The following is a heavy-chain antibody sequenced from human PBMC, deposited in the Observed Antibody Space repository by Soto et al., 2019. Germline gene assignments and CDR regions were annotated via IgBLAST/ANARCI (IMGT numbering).Heavy chain of an antibody. CDR1: GFTFSTFD. Sequence: GSLRLSCAGSGFTFSTFDIHWVRQAPGKGLEWVSGIGTLRDTFYAASVQGRFTISRQNAKNSVYLQMNSLRAGDTAFYYCARGRSFSYDSTPPPMFDPWGQGTLVTVSS. V-gene: IGHV3-13*01. D-gene: IGHD3-10*01. CDR2: IGTLRDT. CDR3: ARGRSFSYDSTPPPMFDP. J-gene: IGHJ5*02.